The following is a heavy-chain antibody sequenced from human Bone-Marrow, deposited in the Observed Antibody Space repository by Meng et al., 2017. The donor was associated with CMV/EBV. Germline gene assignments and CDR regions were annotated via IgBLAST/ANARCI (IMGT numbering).Heavy chain of an antibody. CDR3: AKDQTYYDFWSGYRNHYYYGMDV. D-gene: IGHD3-3*01. Sequence: SCAASGFTFSSYTMHWVRQAPGKGLEWVAIISYDGINKFYADSVKGRFTISRDNSKNTLYLQMNSLRTEDTAVYYCAKDQTYYDFWSGYRNHYYYGMDVWGQGTTVTVSS. CDR2: ISYDGINK. V-gene: IGHV3-30*04. J-gene: IGHJ6*02. CDR1: GFTFSSYT.